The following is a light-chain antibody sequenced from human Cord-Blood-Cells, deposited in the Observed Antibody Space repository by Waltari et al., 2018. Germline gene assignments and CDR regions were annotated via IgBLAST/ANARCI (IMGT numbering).Light chain of an antibody. V-gene: IGKV3-11*01. J-gene: IGKJ5*01. CDR2: DAS. Sequence: EIVFTQSPATLSLSPGERATLSCRASQSVSSYLAWYQQKPGQPPRLLIYDASNRATGIPARFSGSGSGTDFPLTISSLEPEDFAVYYCQQRSNWPITFGQGTRLEIK. CDR3: QQRSNWPIT. CDR1: QSVSSY.